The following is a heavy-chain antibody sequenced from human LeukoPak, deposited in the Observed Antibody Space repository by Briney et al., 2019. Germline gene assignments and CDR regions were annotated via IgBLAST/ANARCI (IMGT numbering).Heavy chain of an antibody. CDR1: GGSISSDSYY. V-gene: IGHV4-61*02. Sequence: SQTLSLTCTVSGGSISSDSYYWSWIRQPAGKGLEWIGRIYTSGSTSYSPSLRSRVTISIDTSKNQFSLKLSSVTAADTAVYYCARDPPGGVMFDYWGQGTLVTVSS. D-gene: IGHD3-16*01. J-gene: IGHJ4*02. CDR3: ARDPPGGVMFDY. CDR2: IYTSGST.